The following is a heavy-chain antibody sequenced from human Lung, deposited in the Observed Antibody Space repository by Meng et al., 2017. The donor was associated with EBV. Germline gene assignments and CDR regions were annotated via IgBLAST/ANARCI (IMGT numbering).Heavy chain of an antibody. CDR1: GYTFTSYG. CDR2: ISAYNGNT. V-gene: IGHV1-18*01. CDR3: AASSSSWYQNWFDP. J-gene: IGHJ5*02. Sequence: QVPLVQSGAEVKKPRASVKVPCKASGYTFTSYGISWVRQAPGQGLEWMGWISAYNGNTNYAQKLQGRVTMTTDTSTSTAYMELRSLRSDDTAVYYCAASSSSWYQNWFDPWGQGTLVTVSS. D-gene: IGHD6-13*01.